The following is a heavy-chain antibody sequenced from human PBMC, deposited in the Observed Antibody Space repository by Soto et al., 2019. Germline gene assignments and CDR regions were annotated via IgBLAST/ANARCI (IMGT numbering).Heavy chain of an antibody. J-gene: IGHJ3*02. CDR2: ISYDGSNK. CDR3: ARDPLTGDFSAFDI. CDR1: GFTFSSYA. V-gene: IGHV3-30-3*01. D-gene: IGHD7-27*01. Sequence: QVQLVESGGGVVQPGRSLRLSCAASGFTFSSYAMHWVRQAPGKGLEWVAVISYDGSNKYYADSVKGRFTISRDNSKNRRDLQINSLRAEDTVVYYCARDPLTGDFSAFDIWGQGRMVTVSS.